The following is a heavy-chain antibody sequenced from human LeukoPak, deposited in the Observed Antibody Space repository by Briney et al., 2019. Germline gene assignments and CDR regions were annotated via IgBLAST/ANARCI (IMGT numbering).Heavy chain of an antibody. CDR1: GFTFSSYE. CDR2: ISSSGSTI. D-gene: IGHD3-10*01. J-gene: IGHJ3*02. Sequence: PGGSLRLSCAASGFTFSSYEMNWVRQAPGKGLEWVSYISSSGSTIYYADSVKGRFTISRDNSKNTLYLQMNSLRAEDTAVYYCNVLLEDAFDIWGQGTMVTVSS. CDR3: NVLLEDAFDI. V-gene: IGHV3-48*03.